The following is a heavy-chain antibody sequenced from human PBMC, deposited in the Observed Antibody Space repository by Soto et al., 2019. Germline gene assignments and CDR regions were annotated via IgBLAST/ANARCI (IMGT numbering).Heavy chain of an antibody. D-gene: IGHD4-17*01. V-gene: IGHV2-5*02. Sequence: QITLKESGPTLVKPTQTLTLTCTFSGFSLSTSGVGVGWIRQPPGKALEWLALIYWDDDKRYSPSLKSRLTIAKDTSKNQVVLTMSNMDPVDTATYYCARQTYGDYSVHYWGQGTLVTVSS. CDR1: GFSLSTSGVG. CDR3: ARQTYGDYSVHY. J-gene: IGHJ4*02. CDR2: IYWDDDK.